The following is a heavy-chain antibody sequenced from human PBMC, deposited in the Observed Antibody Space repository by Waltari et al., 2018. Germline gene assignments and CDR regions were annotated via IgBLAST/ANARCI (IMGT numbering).Heavy chain of an antibody. D-gene: IGHD6-13*01. CDR3: ARASMAAASYFDY. Sequence: QVQLQESGPGLVKPSETLSLTCAVSGYSISSGYYWGWIRQPPGKGLEWIGSIYHSGSTYDNPSLKRRVTISVDTSNNQFSLKLSSVTAADTAVYYCARASMAAASYFDYWGQGTLVTVSS. CDR2: IYHSGST. CDR1: GYSISSGYY. J-gene: IGHJ4*02. V-gene: IGHV4-38-2*01.